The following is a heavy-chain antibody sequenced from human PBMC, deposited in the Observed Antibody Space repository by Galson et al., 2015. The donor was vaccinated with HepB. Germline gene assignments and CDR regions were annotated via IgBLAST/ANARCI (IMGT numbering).Heavy chain of an antibody. V-gene: IGHV3-66*02. D-gene: IGHD6-13*01. CDR1: GFTVSSNY. CDR3: ARVAFSSWYRYFDY. CDR2: IYSGGST. Sequence: SLRLSCAASGFTVSSNYMGWVRQAPGKGLEWVSVIYSGGSTYYADSVKGRFTISRDNSKNTLYLQMNSLRAEDTAVYYCARVAFSSWYRYFDYWGQGTLVTVSS. J-gene: IGHJ4*02.